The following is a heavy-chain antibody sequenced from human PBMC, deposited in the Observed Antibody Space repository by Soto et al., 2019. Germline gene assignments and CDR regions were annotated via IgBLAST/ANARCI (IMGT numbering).Heavy chain of an antibody. CDR1: GYTFTSYG. V-gene: IGHV1-18*01. CDR2: ISGYNGDS. D-gene: IGHD2-2*01. CDR3: ARDEKRFCSSPSCPYFDY. Sequence: QVQLVQSEAEVKKPGASVKLSCKTSGYTFTSYGISWVRQAPGQGLEWTAWISGYNGDSTCARKLLGRVTLTTDTSTSTAYMEIRSLRSDDTAIYYCARDEKRFCSSPSCPYFDYWGQGTLVTVSS. J-gene: IGHJ4*02.